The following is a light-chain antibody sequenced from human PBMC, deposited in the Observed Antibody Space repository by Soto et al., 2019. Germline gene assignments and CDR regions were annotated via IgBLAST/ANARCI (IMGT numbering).Light chain of an antibody. CDR3: QQYNSWMWT. CDR1: QSVSSK. CDR2: GAS. V-gene: IGKV3-15*01. Sequence: EIVMTQSPATRSLSPGEGATLSFRASQSVSSKLAWYQQKPGQAPRLLIYGASTRATGIPARFSGSGSGTEGTLIISSLKYEDSAVYYCQQYNSWMWTFGQGTKVDIK. J-gene: IGKJ1*01.